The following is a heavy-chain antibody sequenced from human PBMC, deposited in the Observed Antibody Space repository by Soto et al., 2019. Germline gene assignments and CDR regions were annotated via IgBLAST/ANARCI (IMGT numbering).Heavy chain of an antibody. Sequence: ESGGGLVQPGGSLRLSCAASGFTFSSYSMNWVRQAPGKGLEWVSYISGSSSMIYYADSVKGRFTISRDNAKNSRYLQMNSLRAEDTAVYYCARDLNPRQEMLYALLGYWGQGTLVTVSS. CDR2: ISGSSSMI. J-gene: IGHJ4*02. CDR3: ARDLNPRQEMLYALLGY. V-gene: IGHV3-48*01. CDR1: GFTFSSYS. D-gene: IGHD2-8*01.